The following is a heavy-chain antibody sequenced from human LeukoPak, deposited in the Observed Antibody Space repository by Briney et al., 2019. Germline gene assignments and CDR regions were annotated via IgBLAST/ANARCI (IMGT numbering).Heavy chain of an antibody. V-gene: IGHV3-33*03. CDR2: IWYDGSNK. D-gene: IGHD6-13*01. CDR1: GFSFRSYA. CDR3: ARGVATVGTAPDS. J-gene: IGHJ4*02. Sequence: GGSLRPSCVASGFSFRSYAMHWVRQAPGKGLEWVGVIWYDGSNKYYAESVKGRFTISRDNSKNTLYLQMSSLRAEDTALYYCARGVATVGTAPDSWGQGTLVTVPS.